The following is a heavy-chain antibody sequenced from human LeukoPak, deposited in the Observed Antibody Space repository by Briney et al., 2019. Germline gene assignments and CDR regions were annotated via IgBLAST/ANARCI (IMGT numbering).Heavy chain of an antibody. J-gene: IGHJ4*02. V-gene: IGHV3-30*02. CDR1: GFSFRSYG. Sequence: PGGSLRLSCAASGFSFRSYGMHWVRQAPGKGLEWVAFIRYDGSNEYYADSVKGRFTISRDNSKNTLYLQMNSLRAEDTAVYYCAKGGVGWLRSYYFDYWGQGTLVTVSS. CDR3: AKGGVGWLRSYYFDY. CDR2: IRYDGSNE. D-gene: IGHD5-12*01.